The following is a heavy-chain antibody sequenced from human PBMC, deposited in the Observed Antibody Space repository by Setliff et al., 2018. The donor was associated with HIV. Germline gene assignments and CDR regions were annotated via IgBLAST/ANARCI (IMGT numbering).Heavy chain of an antibody. J-gene: IGHJ3*01. CDR1: SGYMSGHF. CDR2: IYLGETT. CDR3: ARDPSQYLDFLFDPQPFNV. V-gene: IGHV4-59*11. D-gene: IGHD3-9*01. Sequence: SLTCTVSSGYMSGHFWTWIRQTPGEGLEWIGNIYLGETTNYNPSLKSRATISLDTSKRQFSLHLTSVTAADTAIYYCARDPSQYLDFLFDPQPFNVWGHGTMGTVSS.